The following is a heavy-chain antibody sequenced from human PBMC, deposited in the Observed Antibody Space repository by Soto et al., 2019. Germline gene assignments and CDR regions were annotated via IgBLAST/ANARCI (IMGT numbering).Heavy chain of an antibody. CDR2: INDSGGTT. J-gene: IGHJ6*01. D-gene: IGHD3-3*01. Sequence: RGSLILSCASSGFTFSCYAMGWVRQAPGKGLDWLSFINDSGGTTWYADSVKGRLTISRDNSKNMVYLQMNSLRAEDTAVYYCAKEGFNTFFGVVTGYYYYYGMDVWGQGTTVTVSS. CDR3: AKEGFNTFFGVVTGYYYYYGMDV. V-gene: IGHV3-23*01. CDR1: GFTFSCYA.